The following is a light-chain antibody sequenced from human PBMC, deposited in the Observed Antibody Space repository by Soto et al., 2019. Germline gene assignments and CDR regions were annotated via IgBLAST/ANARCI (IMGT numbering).Light chain of an antibody. J-gene: IGLJ1*01. Sequence: QSVLTQPASVSESPGQSITISCTGTSSDVGSYNLVSWYQQHPGEAPKLMIYEGTQRPSGVSNRFSGSKSGNTASLTISGLQAEDEADYYCCSYAGSSTFVFGSGTKVTVL. V-gene: IGLV2-23*03. CDR2: EGT. CDR3: CSYAGSSTFV. CDR1: SSDVGSYNL.